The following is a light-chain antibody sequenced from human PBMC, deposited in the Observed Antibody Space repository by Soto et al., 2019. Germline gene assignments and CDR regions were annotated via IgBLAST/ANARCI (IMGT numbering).Light chain of an antibody. CDR1: QSVSSN. J-gene: IGKJ3*01. Sequence: EIVMTQSPATLSLSPGERATLSCRASQSVSSNLAWYQQKPGRAPRLLIYGASTRATGIPARFSGSGSGTEFTLTISSLQSEDFAVYYCQQYNNWPFTFGRGTKVDIK. V-gene: IGKV3-15*01. CDR3: QQYNNWPFT. CDR2: GAS.